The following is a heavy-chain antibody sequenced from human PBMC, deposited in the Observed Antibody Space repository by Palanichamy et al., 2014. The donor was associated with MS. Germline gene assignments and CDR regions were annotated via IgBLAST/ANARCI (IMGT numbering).Heavy chain of an antibody. CDR1: IHLQYVQ. D-gene: IGHD4-17*01. Sequence: EVELVEVWGRTWVRSGGSLETLLCSLWIHLQYVQHELVPPGSRKGLEWISYISISSTIIYYADSVKGRFTVSRDNAKNSLYLQMNTLRDEDTAVYYCARDKGYGDAVYWFFDLWGRGTLVTVSS. J-gene: IGHJ2*01. V-gene: IGHV3-48*02. CDR3: ARDKGYGDAVYWFFDL. CDR2: ISISSTII.